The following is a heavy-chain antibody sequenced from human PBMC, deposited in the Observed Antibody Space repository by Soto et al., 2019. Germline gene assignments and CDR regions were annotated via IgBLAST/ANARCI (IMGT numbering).Heavy chain of an antibody. J-gene: IGHJ4*02. D-gene: IGHD3-16*01. CDR3: ARGEGSGSNALGH. V-gene: IGHV3-66*01. Sequence: EVLLEESGGGLVQPGGSLRLSCAASGFTVSNNYMTWVRQAPGKGLEWVAVIQDGGSISYADSVSDRFIISRDNSKNTVFLEMNNLRPEDTAVYFCARGEGSGSNALGHWGQGTLVTVSS. CDR1: GFTVSNNY. CDR2: IQDGGSI.